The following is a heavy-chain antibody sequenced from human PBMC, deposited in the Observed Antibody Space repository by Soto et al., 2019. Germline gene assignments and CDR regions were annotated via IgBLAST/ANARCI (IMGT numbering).Heavy chain of an antibody. D-gene: IGHD2-2*01. CDR2: IGTAGDT. J-gene: IGHJ4*02. CDR1: GFTFSSYD. Sequence: GGSLRLSCAASGFTFSSYDMHWVRQATGKGLEWVSAIGTAGDTYYPGSVKGRFTISRENAKNSLYLQMNSLRAGDTAVYYCARARSGYCSSTSCYAGPKTTRYWGQGTLVTVSS. V-gene: IGHV3-13*01. CDR3: ARARSGYCSSTSCYAGPKTTRY.